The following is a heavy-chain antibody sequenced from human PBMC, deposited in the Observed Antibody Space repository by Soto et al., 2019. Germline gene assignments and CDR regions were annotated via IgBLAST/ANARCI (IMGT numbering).Heavy chain of an antibody. V-gene: IGHV1-69*01. CDR2: IIPIFGTE. CDR3: ARDRIAGSKYYYGMDV. Sequence: QVQLVQSGAAVKKPGSSGRVSCKASGGTFSSYAISWVRQAPGQGLEWMGGIIPIFGTENYAQKFQGRVTITADESTSTAYMELSSLRSEDTAVYYCARDRIAGSKYYYGMDVWGQGTTVTVSS. J-gene: IGHJ6*02. CDR1: GGTFSSYA. D-gene: IGHD6-13*01.